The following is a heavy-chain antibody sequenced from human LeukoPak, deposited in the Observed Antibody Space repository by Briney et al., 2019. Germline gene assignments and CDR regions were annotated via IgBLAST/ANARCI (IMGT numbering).Heavy chain of an antibody. Sequence: ASVKVSCKASGYTFTGYYMHWVRQAPGQGLEWMGWINPNSGGTNYAQKFQGRVTMTRDTSISTAYMELSRLRSDDTAVYYCARDKDDFWSGYYTGSGTFDPWDQGTLVTVSS. J-gene: IGHJ5*02. CDR2: INPNSGGT. D-gene: IGHD3-3*01. CDR3: ARDKDDFWSGYYTGSGTFDP. CDR1: GYTFTGYY. V-gene: IGHV1-2*02.